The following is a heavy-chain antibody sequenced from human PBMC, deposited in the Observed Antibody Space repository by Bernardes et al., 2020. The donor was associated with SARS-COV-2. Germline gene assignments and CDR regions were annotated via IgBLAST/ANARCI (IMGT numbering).Heavy chain of an antibody. CDR1: GFTFSSYA. J-gene: IGHJ4*02. V-gene: IGHV3-64D*06. D-gene: IGHD3-10*01. CDR2: ISSNGGST. CDR3: VKVGGGYPIGLFPPGEYLDY. Sequence: GGSLRLSCSASGFTFSSYAMYWVRQAPGKGLEYVSAISSNGGSTYYADSVKGRFTISRDNSKNTLYLQMNSLRAEDMAVYYCVKVGGGYPIGLFPPGEYLDYWGQGTLVTVSS.